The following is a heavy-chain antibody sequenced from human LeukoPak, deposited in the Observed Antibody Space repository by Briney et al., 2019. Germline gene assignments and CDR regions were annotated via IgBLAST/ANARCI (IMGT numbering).Heavy chain of an antibody. Sequence: SETLPLTCAVYGGSFSGYYWSWIRQPPGKGLEWIGEINHSGSTNYNPSLKSRVTISVDTSKNQFSLKLSSVTAADTAVYYCASLHRYSSSSGGPPWGQGTLVTVSS. CDR2: INHSGST. J-gene: IGHJ5*02. V-gene: IGHV4-34*01. CDR3: ASLHRYSSSSGGPP. CDR1: GGSFSGYY. D-gene: IGHD6-6*01.